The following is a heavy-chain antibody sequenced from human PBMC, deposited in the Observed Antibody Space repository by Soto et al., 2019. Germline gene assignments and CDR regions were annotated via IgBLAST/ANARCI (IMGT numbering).Heavy chain of an antibody. V-gene: IGHV3-48*02. CDR2: ISSSSSTI. CDR3: ARDPAVPGGYFDL. CDR1: GFTFSSYS. J-gene: IGHJ2*01. D-gene: IGHD7-27*01. Sequence: EVQLVESGGGLVQPGGSLRLSCAASGFTFSSYSMNWVRQAPGKGLEWVSYISSSSSTIYYADSVKGRFTISRDNAKNSLYLQMNSRRDEDTAVYYCARDPAVPGGYFDLWGRGTLVTVSS.